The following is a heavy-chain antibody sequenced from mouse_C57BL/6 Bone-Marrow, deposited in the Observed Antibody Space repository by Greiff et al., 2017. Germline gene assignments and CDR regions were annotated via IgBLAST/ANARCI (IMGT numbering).Heavy chain of an antibody. CDR3: PSGLSMDY. V-gene: IGHV5-17*01. CDR2: ISSGSRTI. Sequence: VKLMESGGGLVKPGGSLKLSCAASGFTFSDYGMHWVRQAPEKGLEWVAYISSGSRTIYYAETVKGRFTISRDNAKNTLCLQMTSLRSEDTAMYYCPSGLSMDYWGQGTSGTVSS. D-gene: IGHD3-1*01. CDR1: GFTFSDYG. J-gene: IGHJ4*01.